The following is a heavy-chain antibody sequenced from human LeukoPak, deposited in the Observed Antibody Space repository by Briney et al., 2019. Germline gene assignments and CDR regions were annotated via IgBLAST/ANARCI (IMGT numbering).Heavy chain of an antibody. V-gene: IGHV3-23*01. Sequence: GGSLRLSYAASGFTFSSYAMSWVRQAPGKGLEWVSAISGSGGSTYYADSVKGRFTISRDNSKNTLYLQMNSLRAEDTAVYYCAKGGRGFVDYFDYWGQGTLVTVSS. CDR2: ISGSGGST. D-gene: IGHD3-10*01. J-gene: IGHJ4*02. CDR3: AKGGRGFVDYFDY. CDR1: GFTFSSYA.